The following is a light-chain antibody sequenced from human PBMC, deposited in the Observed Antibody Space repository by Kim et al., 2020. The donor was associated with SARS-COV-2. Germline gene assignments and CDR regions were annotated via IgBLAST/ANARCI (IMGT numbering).Light chain of an antibody. CDR3: QQRSNSAT. CDR1: QSVSSY. V-gene: IGKV3-11*01. CDR2: DAS. J-gene: IGKJ4*01. Sequence: EIVLTQSPATLSLSPGERATLSCRASQSVSSYLAWYQQKPGQAPRLLIYDASNRATGIPARFSGSGSGTDFTLTISSLEPEDFAVYYCQQRSNSATFGGGTKVDIK.